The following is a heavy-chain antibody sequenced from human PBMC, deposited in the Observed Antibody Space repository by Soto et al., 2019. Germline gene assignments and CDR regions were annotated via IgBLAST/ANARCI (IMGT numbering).Heavy chain of an antibody. V-gene: IGHV3-23*01. CDR3: AKDHTLWFGELFALPDY. CDR2: ISGSGGST. D-gene: IGHD3-10*01. J-gene: IGHJ4*02. CDR1: GFTFSSYA. Sequence: PGGSLRLSCAASGFTFSSYAMSWVRQAPGKGLEWVSAISGSGGSTYYADSVKGRFTISRDNSKNTLYLQMNSLRAEDTAVYYCAKDHTLWFGELFALPDYWGQGTLVTVSS.